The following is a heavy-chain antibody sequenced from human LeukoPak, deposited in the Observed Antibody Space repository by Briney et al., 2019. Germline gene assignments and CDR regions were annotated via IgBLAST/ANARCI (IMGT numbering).Heavy chain of an antibody. D-gene: IGHD6-13*01. Sequence: GRSLRLSCAASGFTFSSYAMHWVRQAPGKGLEWVAVISYDGSNKYYADSVKGRFTISRDNSKNTLYLQMNSLRAEDTAVYYCARGGWRSIAAAANDYWGQGALVTVSS. V-gene: IGHV3-30-3*01. CDR1: GFTFSSYA. CDR3: ARGGWRSIAAAANDY. J-gene: IGHJ4*02. CDR2: ISYDGSNK.